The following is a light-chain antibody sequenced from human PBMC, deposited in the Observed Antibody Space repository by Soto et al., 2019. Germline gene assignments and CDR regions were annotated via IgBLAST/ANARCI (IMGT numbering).Light chain of an antibody. J-gene: IGKJ4*01. CDR1: QSISTW. V-gene: IGKV1-5*03. CDR3: QQYKTYPLT. Sequence: IQMTQSPSTLSASVGDRVTITCRASQSISTWLAWYQQKPGKAPKLLIYKASSLEGGVPSRFSGSGSGTEFNITISSLQHDDFATYYCQQYKTYPLTFGGGTKVDIK. CDR2: KAS.